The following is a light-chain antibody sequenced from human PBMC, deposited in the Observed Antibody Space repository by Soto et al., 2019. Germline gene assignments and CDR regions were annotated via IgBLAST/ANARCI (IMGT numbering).Light chain of an antibody. Sequence: LSPGERATLSCRASQSVSSSYLAWYQQKPGQAPRLLIYGASSRATGIPDRFSGSGSGTDFTLTISRLEPEDFAVYYCQQYGSSGTFGQGTKVDIK. CDR3: QQYGSSGT. V-gene: IGKV3-20*01. CDR1: QSVSSSY. CDR2: GAS. J-gene: IGKJ1*01.